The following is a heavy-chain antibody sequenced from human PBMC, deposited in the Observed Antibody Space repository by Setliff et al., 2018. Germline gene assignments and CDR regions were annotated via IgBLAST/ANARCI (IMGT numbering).Heavy chain of an antibody. Sequence: PGGSLRLSCITSGFIFNTYGMHWVRQAPGKGLEWVAFIRFDGSNNNYVDSVKGRFTISRDNSKNMLYLQMNSLRLEDTAIYYCAKDGGSAWYNYWGQGTLVTVSS. CDR1: GFIFNTYG. CDR2: IRFDGSNN. J-gene: IGHJ4*02. V-gene: IGHV3-30*02. D-gene: IGHD6-19*01. CDR3: AKDGGSAWYNY.